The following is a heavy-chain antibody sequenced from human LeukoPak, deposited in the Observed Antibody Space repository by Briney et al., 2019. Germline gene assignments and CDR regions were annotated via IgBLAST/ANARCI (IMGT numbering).Heavy chain of an antibody. D-gene: IGHD3-16*01. CDR3: ARVVLGNSFDY. Sequence: ASVKVSCKASGYTSTSYGISWVRQAPGQGREWMGWISAYNGNTNYAQKLQGRVTMTTDTSTSTAYMELRSLRSDDTAVYYCARVVLGNSFDYWGQGTLVTVSS. CDR2: ISAYNGNT. J-gene: IGHJ4*02. CDR1: GYTSTSYG. V-gene: IGHV1-18*01.